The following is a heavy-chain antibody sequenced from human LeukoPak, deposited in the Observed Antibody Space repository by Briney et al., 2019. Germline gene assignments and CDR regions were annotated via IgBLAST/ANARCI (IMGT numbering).Heavy chain of an antibody. CDR3: ARERYYDSSGSLNWFDP. D-gene: IGHD3-22*01. V-gene: IGHV4-59*01. J-gene: IGHJ5*02. CDR2: IYYSGST. CDR1: GGSISSYY. Sequence: SETLSLTCTVSGGSISSYYWSWIRQPPGKGLEWIGYIYYSGSTIYNPSLKSRVTISVDTSKNQFSLKLSSVTAADTAVYYCARERYYDSSGSLNWFDPWGQGTLVTVSS.